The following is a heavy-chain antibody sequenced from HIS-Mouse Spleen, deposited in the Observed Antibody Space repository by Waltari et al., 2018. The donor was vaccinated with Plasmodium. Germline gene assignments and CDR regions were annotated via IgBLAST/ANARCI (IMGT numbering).Heavy chain of an antibody. CDR3: AKEVLGYYDFWSRPDY. J-gene: IGHJ4*02. V-gene: IGHV3-30*18. CDR2: ISYDGSNK. D-gene: IGHD3-3*01. Sequence: QVQLVESGGGVVQPGRSLRLSCAASGFTFSSYGMHWVRQAPGKGMGWGGVISYDGSNKYYADPGKGRFNISRDNSKNTLYLQMNSLRAEDTAVYYCAKEVLGYYDFWSRPDYWGQGTLVTVSS. CDR1: GFTFSSYG.